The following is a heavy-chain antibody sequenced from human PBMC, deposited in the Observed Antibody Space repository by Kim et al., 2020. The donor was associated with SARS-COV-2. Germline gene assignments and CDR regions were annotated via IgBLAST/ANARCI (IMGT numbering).Heavy chain of an antibody. J-gene: IGHJ6*02. V-gene: IGHV3-74*01. Sequence: GGSLRLSCAASGITFSNYWMHWVRQAPGKGLVWVSYIVSDGSRTSYADSVKGRFTISRDNAKNTLYLQMNSLSAEDTAVYYCARHITTTRDVWGQGTTVTVSS. D-gene: IGHD3-10*01. CDR2: IVSDGSRT. CDR1: GITFSNYW. CDR3: ARHITTTRDV.